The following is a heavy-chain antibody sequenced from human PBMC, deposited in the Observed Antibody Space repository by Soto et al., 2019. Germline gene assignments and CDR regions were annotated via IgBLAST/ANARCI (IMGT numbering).Heavy chain of an antibody. J-gene: IGHJ3*01. V-gene: IGHV4-34*01. CDR3: ARGGSSDWQVAFDF. D-gene: IGHD6-19*01. CDR2: VNHNGRN. CDR1: GGSFSGYF. Sequence: QLHQQQWGAGLLKPSETLSLTCAVYGGSFSGYFWNWIRQSPGKGLEWIGKVNHNGRNNYIPSLKSRVTISLDMSKNQISLKLTSVTAADTAVYYCARGGSSDWQVAFDFWGQGTMVTVSS.